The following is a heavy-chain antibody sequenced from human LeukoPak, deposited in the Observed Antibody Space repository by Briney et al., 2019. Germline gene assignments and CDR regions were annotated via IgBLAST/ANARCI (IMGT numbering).Heavy chain of an antibody. J-gene: IGHJ4*02. CDR1: GFXVSSYW. D-gene: IGHD7-27*01. CDR2: INNDGSGT. Sequence: PGGSLRLSCAASGFXVSSYWIHWVRQAPGKGLMWVSRINNDGSGTVYADSVESRFTISRDNAKNTLYLQMNSLRAEDTAVYYCVRGLLGPDYWGQGTQVTVSS. V-gene: IGHV3-74*01. CDR3: VRGLLGPDY.